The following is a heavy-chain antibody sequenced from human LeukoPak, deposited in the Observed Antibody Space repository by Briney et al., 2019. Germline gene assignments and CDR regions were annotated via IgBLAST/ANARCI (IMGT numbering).Heavy chain of an antibody. CDR3: ARDHYDSSGYYFVSYFDY. J-gene: IGHJ4*02. D-gene: IGHD3-22*01. Sequence: PGGSLRLSCAASGFTFSSYEMNWVRQAPGKGLEGVSYISSSGSTIYYADSVKGRFTISRDNAKNSLYLQMNSLRAEDTAVYYCARDHYDSSGYYFVSYFDYWGQGTLVTVSS. V-gene: IGHV3-48*03. CDR1: GFTFSSYE. CDR2: ISSSGSTI.